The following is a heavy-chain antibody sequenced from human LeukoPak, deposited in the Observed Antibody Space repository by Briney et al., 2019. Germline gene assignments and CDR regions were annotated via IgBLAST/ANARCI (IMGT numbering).Heavy chain of an antibody. V-gene: IGHV1-8*01. CDR3: ARGIVVVPDNWFDP. D-gene: IGHD2-2*01. J-gene: IGHJ5*02. Sequence: AASVKVSCKASGYTFTSYDINWVRQATGQGLEWMGWMNPNSGNTGYAQKFQGRVTMTRNTSISTAYMELSSLRSEDTAVYYCARGIVVVPDNWFDPWGQGTLVTVSS. CDR2: MNPNSGNT. CDR1: GYTFTSYD.